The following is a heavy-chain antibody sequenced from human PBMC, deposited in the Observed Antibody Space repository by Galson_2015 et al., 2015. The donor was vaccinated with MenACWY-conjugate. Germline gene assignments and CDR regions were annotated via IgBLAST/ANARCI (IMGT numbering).Heavy chain of an antibody. J-gene: IGHJ4*02. CDR1: GFAFSDYV. D-gene: IGHD3-22*01. CDR2: IKAKSDGGTI. Sequence: SLRLSCAASGFAFSDYVMHWVRQAPGKGLEWVGRIKAKSDGGTIDYAAPVKGRFTISRDDSENTLYLQMNSLKTEDTAVYYCTTDPNRVSMTVVTMTWGQGTLVNVSS. V-gene: IGHV3-15*01. CDR3: TTDPNRVSMTVVTMT.